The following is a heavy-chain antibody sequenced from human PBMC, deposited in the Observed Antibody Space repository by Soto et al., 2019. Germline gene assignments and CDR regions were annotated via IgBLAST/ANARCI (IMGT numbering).Heavy chain of an antibody. CDR1: GGSISSSSYY. D-gene: IGHD2-21*01. CDR2: IYYSGST. Sequence: SETLSLTCTVSGGSISSSSYYWGWIRQPPGKGLEWIGSIYYSGSTYYNPSLKSRVTISVDTSKNQFSLKLSSVTAADTAVYYFARRAVISRLRDYYYMDVWGKGTTVTVSS. CDR3: ARRAVISRLRDYYYMDV. J-gene: IGHJ6*03. V-gene: IGHV4-39*01.